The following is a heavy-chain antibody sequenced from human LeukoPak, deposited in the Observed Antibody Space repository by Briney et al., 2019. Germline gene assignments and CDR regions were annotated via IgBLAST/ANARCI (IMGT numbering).Heavy chain of an antibody. CDR2: IYTSGST. CDR3: ARDFLVSSSSFSYFDY. V-gene: IGHV4-4*07. Sequence: RSETLSLTCIVSGGSISSYYWSWIRPPAGEGLEWIGRIYTSGSTTYNPSLKSRVTMSVDTSKNQFSLKLRFVTAADTAVYYCARDFLVSSSSFSYFDYWGQGTLVTVSS. CDR1: GGSISSYY. J-gene: IGHJ4*02. D-gene: IGHD6-6*01.